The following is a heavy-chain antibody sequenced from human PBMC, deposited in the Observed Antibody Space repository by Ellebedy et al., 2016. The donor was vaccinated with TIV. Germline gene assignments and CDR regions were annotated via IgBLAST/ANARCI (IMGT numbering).Heavy chain of an antibody. V-gene: IGHV1-18*01. CDR3: ERSDTSRRCIDN. J-gene: IGHJ4*02. Sequence: AASVKVSCKASGYTFPIYGITWVRQAPGHGLEWMGWISAYNGNTDYAQKLQGRVTMTTDPSTSTAYMELRSLRSDDTAVYYCERSDTSRRCIDNWGQGTQVTVSS. D-gene: IGHD6-13*01. CDR2: ISAYNGNT. CDR1: GYTFPIYG.